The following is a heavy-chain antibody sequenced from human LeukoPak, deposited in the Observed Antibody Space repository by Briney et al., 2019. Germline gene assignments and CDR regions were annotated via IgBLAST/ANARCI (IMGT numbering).Heavy chain of an antibody. CDR3: ARDKGDYDSSGSLFVF. Sequence: AGGSLRLSCAASGFTFSSYDMHWVRQTTGKGLEWVSSIGIAGDTYYPGSVKGRFTISRENAKNSLYLQMNSLRAGDTAVYYCARDKGDYDSSGSLFVFGGQGTLVTVSS. J-gene: IGHJ4*02. D-gene: IGHD3-22*01. CDR2: IGIAGDT. CDR1: GFTFSSYD. V-gene: IGHV3-13*01.